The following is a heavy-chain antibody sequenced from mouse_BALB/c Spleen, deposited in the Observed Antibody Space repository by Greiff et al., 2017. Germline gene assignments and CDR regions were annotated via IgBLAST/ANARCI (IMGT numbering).Heavy chain of an antibody. CDR3: AREGYGYAFYAMDY. CDR2: ISDGGSYT. J-gene: IGHJ4*01. D-gene: IGHD2-2*01. V-gene: IGHV5-4*02. CDR1: GFTFSDYY. Sequence: EVQVVESGGGLVKPGGSLKLSCAASGFTFSDYYMYWVRQTPEKRLEWVATISDGGSYTYYPDSVKGRFTISRDNAKNNLYLQMSSLKSEDTAMYYCAREGYGYAFYAMDYWGQGTSVTVSS.